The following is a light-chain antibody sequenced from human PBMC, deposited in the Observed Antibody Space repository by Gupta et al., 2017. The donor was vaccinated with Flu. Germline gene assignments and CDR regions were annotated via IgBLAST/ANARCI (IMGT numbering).Light chain of an antibody. J-gene: IGLJ1*01. Sequence: SITISCTGTSSDVGNYDLVSWFQQQSGKAPKLIIYEVTQRPSGVSNRFFGSKSGNTASLRISGLQAEDEGDYYCCSYADSRTIVFGTGTKVTV. CDR1: SSDVGNYDL. CDR2: EVT. V-gene: IGLV2-23*02. CDR3: CSYADSRTIV.